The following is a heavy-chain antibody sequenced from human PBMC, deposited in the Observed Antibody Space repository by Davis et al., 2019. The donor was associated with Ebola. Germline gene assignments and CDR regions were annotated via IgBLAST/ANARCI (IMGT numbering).Heavy chain of an antibody. Sequence: ESLKISCAASGFTFSSYAMHWVRQPPGKGLEWIGEINHSGSTNYNPSLKSRVTISVDTSKNQFSLKLSSVTAADTAVYYCAREAYYYGMDVWGQGTTVTVSS. V-gene: IGHV4-34*01. J-gene: IGHJ6*02. CDR1: GFTFSSYA. CDR2: INHSGST. CDR3: AREAYYYGMDV.